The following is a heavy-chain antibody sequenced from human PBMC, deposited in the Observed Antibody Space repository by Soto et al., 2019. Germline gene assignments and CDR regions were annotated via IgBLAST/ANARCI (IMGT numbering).Heavy chain of an antibody. Sequence: PSETLSLTCAVYGGSFSGYYWSWIRQPPGKGLEWIGEINHSGSTNYNPSLKSRVTISVDTSKNQFSLKLSSVTAADTAVYYCARGRGYCTNGVCYSYYYYGMDVWGQGTTVTVSS. D-gene: IGHD2-8*01. CDR3: ARGRGYCTNGVCYSYYYYGMDV. CDR2: INHSGST. V-gene: IGHV4-34*01. CDR1: GGSFSGYY. J-gene: IGHJ6*02.